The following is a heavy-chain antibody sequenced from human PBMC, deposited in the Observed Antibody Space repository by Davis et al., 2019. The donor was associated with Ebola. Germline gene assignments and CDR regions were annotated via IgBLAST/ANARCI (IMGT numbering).Heavy chain of an antibody. CDR2: IYYSGST. Sequence: MPSETLSLTCTVSGGSVSSGSYYWSWIRQPPGKGLEWIGYIYYSGSTNYNPSLKSRVTISVDTSKNQFSLKLSSVTAADTAVYYCARGDSSGWYVLDYWGQGTLVTVSS. D-gene: IGHD6-19*01. CDR3: ARGDSSGWYVLDY. J-gene: IGHJ4*02. V-gene: IGHV4-61*01. CDR1: GGSVSSGSYY.